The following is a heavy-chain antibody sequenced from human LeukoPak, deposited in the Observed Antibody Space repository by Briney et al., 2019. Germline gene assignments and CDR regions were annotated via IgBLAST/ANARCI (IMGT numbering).Heavy chain of an antibody. CDR1: GFTFTSYW. CDR3: ARDGYCSGGSCYKRGFDY. Sequence: GGSLRLSCAASGFTFTSYWMTWVRQAPGKGLEWVANINQYGSEKYYVDSVKGRFTISRDNAKNSLYLQMNSLRAEDTAVYYCARDGYCSGGSCYKRGFDYWGQGTLVTVSS. J-gene: IGHJ4*02. D-gene: IGHD2-15*01. CDR2: INQYGSEK. V-gene: IGHV3-7*01.